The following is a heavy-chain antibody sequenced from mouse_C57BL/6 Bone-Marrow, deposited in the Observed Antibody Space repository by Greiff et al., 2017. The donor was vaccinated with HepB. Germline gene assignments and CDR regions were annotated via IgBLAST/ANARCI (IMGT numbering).Heavy chain of an antibody. CDR1: GYTFTSYG. CDR3: AREGASNLVYAMDY. CDR2: IYPRSGNT. V-gene: IGHV1-81*01. J-gene: IGHJ4*01. D-gene: IGHD4-1*01. Sequence: VKLQESGAELARPGASVKLSCKASGYTFTSYGISWVKQRTGQGLEWIGEIYPRSGNTYYNEKFKGKATLTADKSSSTAYMELRSLTSEDSAVYFCAREGASNLVYAMDYWGQGTSVTVSS.